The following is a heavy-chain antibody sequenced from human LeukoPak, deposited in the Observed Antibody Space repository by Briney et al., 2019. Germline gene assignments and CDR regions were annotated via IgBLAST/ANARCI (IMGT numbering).Heavy chain of an antibody. V-gene: IGHV3-23*01. CDR3: ARDFSLVVGASDS. J-gene: IGHJ5*02. CDR1: GFTFSAYA. Sequence: GGSLRLSCAASGFTFSAYAMAWVRRPPGRGLEWVSTMALSGGPTHYADAVEGRFTISRDDSKSTLYLYINNLRAEDTAVYYCARDFSLVVGASDSWGKGTLVTVSS. D-gene: IGHD1-26*01. CDR2: MALSGGPT.